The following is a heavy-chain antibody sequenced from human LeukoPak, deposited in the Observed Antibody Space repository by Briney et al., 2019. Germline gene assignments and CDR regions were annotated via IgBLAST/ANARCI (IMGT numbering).Heavy chain of an antibody. D-gene: IGHD2-2*01. V-gene: IGHV1-8*03. Sequence: ASVKVSCKASGYTFTSYDINRVRQATGQGLEWMGWINPNSGNTGYAQKFQGRVTITRNTSISTAYMELSSLRSEDTAVYYCARVTVVVPPTQIWFDPWGQGTLVTVSS. CDR2: INPNSGNT. CDR1: GYTFTSYD. CDR3: ARVTVVVPPTQIWFDP. J-gene: IGHJ5*02.